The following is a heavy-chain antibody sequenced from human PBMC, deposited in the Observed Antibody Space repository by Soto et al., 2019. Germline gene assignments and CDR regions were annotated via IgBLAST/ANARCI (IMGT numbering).Heavy chain of an antibody. CDR2: IYYSGTT. Sequence: SETLSLTCTVSGDSVGSENYYWAWIRQSPKKGLEWIGYIYYSGTTNYNSHLKSRVSLSVDTSRNQFSLSLTSVTAADTAVYFCARSQRGRTAFTFDYWGQGVLVTVPS. V-gene: IGHV4-61*01. D-gene: IGHD1-26*01. CDR3: ARSQRGRTAFTFDY. CDR1: GDSVGSENYY. J-gene: IGHJ4*02.